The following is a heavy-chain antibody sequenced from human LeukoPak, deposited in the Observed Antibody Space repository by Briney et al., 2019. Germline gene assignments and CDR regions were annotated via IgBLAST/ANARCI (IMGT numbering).Heavy chain of an antibody. CDR2: ISGSGGST. CDR3: AREDGAVADH. J-gene: IGHJ4*02. D-gene: IGHD6-19*01. V-gene: IGHV3-23*01. Sequence: PGGSLRLSCAASGFTFSSYSMNWVRQAPGKGLEWVSGISGSGGSTYYADSVKGRFTISRDNSKNTLHLQMNSLRAEDTAVYYCAREDGAVADHWGQGTLVTVSS. CDR1: GFTFSSYS.